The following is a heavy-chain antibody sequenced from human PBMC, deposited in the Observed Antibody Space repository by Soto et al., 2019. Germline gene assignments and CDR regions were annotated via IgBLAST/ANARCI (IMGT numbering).Heavy chain of an antibody. J-gene: IGHJ4*02. Sequence: ASENPPLPRAVSGGSFSGYYWGWVRQPPGKGLEWIGEINHSGSTNYNPSLKSRVTISVDTSKNQFSLKLSSVTAADTAVYYCARGGRRDGYNWGLWGQGTLVTVSS. CDR1: GGSFSGYY. CDR3: ARGGRRDGYNWGL. CDR2: INHSGST. D-gene: IGHD5-12*01. V-gene: IGHV4-34*01.